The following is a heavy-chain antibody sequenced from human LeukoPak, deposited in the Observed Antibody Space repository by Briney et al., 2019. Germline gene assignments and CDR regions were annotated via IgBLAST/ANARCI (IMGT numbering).Heavy chain of an antibody. V-gene: IGHV1-8*03. CDR1: GYAFTSYD. Sequence: ASVKVSCKASGYAFTSYDINWVRQATGQGLEWMGWMNPNSGNTGYAQKFQGRVTITADESTSTAYMELSSLRSEDTAVYYCARGPLYYGSGSYSYYFDYWGQGTLVTVSS. CDR3: ARGPLYYGSGSYSYYFDY. D-gene: IGHD3-10*01. J-gene: IGHJ4*02. CDR2: MNPNSGNT.